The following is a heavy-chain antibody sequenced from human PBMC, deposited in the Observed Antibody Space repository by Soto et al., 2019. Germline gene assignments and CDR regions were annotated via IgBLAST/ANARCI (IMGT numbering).Heavy chain of an antibody. Sequence: SETLSLTCTVSGGSITSSSYYWGWIRQPPGKGLEWIGGIYYSGRSYYNPSLKSRVAMSVDTSKNQFSLTLNSVTAADAAVYYCARQRTTVVTQAYFDHWGQGTLVTVSS. CDR1: GGSITSSSYY. V-gene: IGHV4-39*01. D-gene: IGHD4-17*01. J-gene: IGHJ4*02. CDR3: ARQRTTVVTQAYFDH. CDR2: IYYSGRS.